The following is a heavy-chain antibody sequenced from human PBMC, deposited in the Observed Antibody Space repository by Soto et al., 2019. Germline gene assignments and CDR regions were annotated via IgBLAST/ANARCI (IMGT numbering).Heavy chain of an antibody. Sequence: SETLSLTCTVSGGSISSYYWSWIRQPPGKGLEWIGYIYYSGSTNYNPSLKSRVTISVDTSKNQFSLKLSSVTAADTAVYYCARHNPQEMPDFDYWGQGTLVTVSS. CDR3: ARHNPQEMPDFDY. J-gene: IGHJ4*02. CDR2: IYYSGST. D-gene: IGHD1-1*01. V-gene: IGHV4-59*01. CDR1: GGSISSYY.